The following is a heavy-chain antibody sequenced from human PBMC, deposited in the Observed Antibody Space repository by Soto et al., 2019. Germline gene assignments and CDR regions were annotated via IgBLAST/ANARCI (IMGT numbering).Heavy chain of an antibody. J-gene: IGHJ6*02. Sequence: GGSLRLSCAASGFTFSSYEMNWVRQAPGKGLEWVSYISSSGSTIYYADSVKGRFTIPRDNAKNSLYLQMNSLRAEDTAVYYCARELGYDFWSGYLGMDVWGQGTTVTVSS. CDR3: ARELGYDFWSGYLGMDV. CDR1: GFTFSSYE. D-gene: IGHD3-3*01. V-gene: IGHV3-48*03. CDR2: ISSSGSTI.